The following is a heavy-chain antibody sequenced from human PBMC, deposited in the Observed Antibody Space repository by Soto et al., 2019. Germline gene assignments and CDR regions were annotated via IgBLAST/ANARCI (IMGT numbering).Heavy chain of an antibody. CDR2: ISYDGSNK. J-gene: IGHJ4*02. D-gene: IGHD3-22*01. CDR3: ATGGGKSDSSRYIDY. CDR1: GFTFSSYG. Sequence: GGSLRLSCAASGFTFSSYGMHWVRQAPGKWLEWVAVISYDGSNKYYADSVKGRFTISRDNSKNTLYLQMNSLRAEDTAVYYCATGGGKSDSSRYIDYWRQGXLVSVSS. V-gene: IGHV3-30*03.